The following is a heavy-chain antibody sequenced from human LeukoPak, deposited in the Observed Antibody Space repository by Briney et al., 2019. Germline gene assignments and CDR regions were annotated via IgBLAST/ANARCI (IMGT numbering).Heavy chain of an antibody. J-gene: IGHJ4*02. D-gene: IGHD3-3*01. CDR3: ARRHYDFWSGYYHPPSYYFDY. V-gene: IGHV5-51*01. CDR1: GYSFTSYW. CDR2: IYPGDSDT. Sequence: GESLKISCKGSGYSFTSYWIAWVRQMPGKGLEWMGIIYPGDSDTRYNPSFQGQVTVSADKSISTAYLQWSSLKASDTAMYYCARRHYDFWSGYYHPPSYYFDYWGQGTLVTVSS.